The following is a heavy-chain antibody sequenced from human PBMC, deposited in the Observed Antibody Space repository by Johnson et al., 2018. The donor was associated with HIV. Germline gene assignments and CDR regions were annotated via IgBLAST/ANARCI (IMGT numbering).Heavy chain of an antibody. CDR1: GFTVSSNY. D-gene: IGHD5-12*01. CDR2: IKQDGSEK. Sequence: VQLVESGGGLIQPGGSLRLSCAASGFTVSSNYMSWVRQAPGKGLEWVANIKQDGSEKYYVDSVKGRFTISRDNSKNAVYLQMNSLGAGDTAVYYCAKDQHGALVPTFSRDEAFDVWGQGTMVTVSS. J-gene: IGHJ3*01. V-gene: IGHV3-7*04. CDR3: AKDQHGALVPTFSRDEAFDV.